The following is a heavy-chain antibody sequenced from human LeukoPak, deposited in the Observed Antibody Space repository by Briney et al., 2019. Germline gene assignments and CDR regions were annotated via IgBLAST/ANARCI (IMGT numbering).Heavy chain of an antibody. CDR2: ISYDGSNK. CDR1: GFTFSSYA. Sequence: GRSLRLSCAASGFTFSSYAMHWVRQAPGKGLGWVAVISYDGSNKYYADSVKGRFTISRDNSKNTLYLQMNSLRAEDTAVYYCARDETAIVVVTATIDYWGQGTLVTVSS. D-gene: IGHD2-21*02. V-gene: IGHV3-30-3*01. J-gene: IGHJ4*02. CDR3: ARDETAIVVVTATIDY.